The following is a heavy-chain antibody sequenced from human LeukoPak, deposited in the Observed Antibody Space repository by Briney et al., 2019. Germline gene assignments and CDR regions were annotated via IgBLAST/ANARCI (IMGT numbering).Heavy chain of an antibody. Sequence: GKSLRLSCAASGFTFSSYAMHWVRQAPGKGLEWVAVISYDGSSKYYADSVKGRFTISRDNSKNTLYLQMNSLRAEDTAVYYCARDLSSGWYGFDYWGQGTLVTVSS. V-gene: IGHV3-30-3*01. CDR2: ISYDGSSK. CDR1: GFTFSSYA. J-gene: IGHJ4*02. CDR3: ARDLSSGWYGFDY. D-gene: IGHD6-19*01.